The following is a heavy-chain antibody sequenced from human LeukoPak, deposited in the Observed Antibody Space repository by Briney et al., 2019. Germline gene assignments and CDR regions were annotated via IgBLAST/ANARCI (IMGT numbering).Heavy chain of an antibody. CDR3: ARGLDTMVRGVILDY. V-gene: IGHV3-66*02. J-gene: IGHJ4*02. Sequence: PGGSLRLSSAAPLFAVSGNYMSWVRQAPGKGLEWVSVLYSGGSTYYADSVKGRFTISRDNSKNTLYLQMNSLRAEDTAVYYCARGLDTMVRGVILDYWGRGTLVTVSS. CDR1: LFAVSGNY. D-gene: IGHD3-10*01. CDR2: LYSGGST.